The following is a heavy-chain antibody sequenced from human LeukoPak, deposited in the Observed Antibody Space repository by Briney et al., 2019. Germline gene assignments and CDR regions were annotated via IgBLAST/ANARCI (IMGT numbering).Heavy chain of an antibody. Sequence: SETLSLTCTVSGGSISSSSYYWGWIRQPPGKGLEWIGSIYYSGSTYYNPSLKSRVTISVDTSKNQFSLKLSSVTAADTAVYYCARRGRDGYNDYYYYYYMDVWGKGTTVTVSS. CDR1: GGSISSSSYY. CDR2: IYYSGST. V-gene: IGHV4-39*01. J-gene: IGHJ6*03. CDR3: ARRGRDGYNDYYYYYYMDV. D-gene: IGHD5-24*01.